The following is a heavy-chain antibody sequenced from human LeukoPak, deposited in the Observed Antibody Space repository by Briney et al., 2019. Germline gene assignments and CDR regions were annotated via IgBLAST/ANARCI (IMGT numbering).Heavy chain of an antibody. CDR3: AREARGYDFWSGRRFDY. CDR1: GGSLSGYY. CDR2: INHSGST. D-gene: IGHD3-3*01. V-gene: IGHV4-34*01. J-gene: IGHJ4*02. Sequence: SETLSLTCAVYGGSLSGYYWSWIRQPPGKGLEWIGEINHSGSTNYNPSLKSRVTISVDTSKNQFSLKLSSVTAADTAVYYCAREARGYDFWSGRRFDYWGQGTLVTVSS.